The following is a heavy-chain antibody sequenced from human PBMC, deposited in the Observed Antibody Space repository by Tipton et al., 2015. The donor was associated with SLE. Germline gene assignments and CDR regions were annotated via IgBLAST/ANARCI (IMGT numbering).Heavy chain of an antibody. CDR1: GGSISSRGYY. Sequence: TLSLTCSVSGGSISSRGYYWGWIRQPPGKGLEWIGSIYSSGTTYYNPSLQSRVTISRDPSKNQFSLKLISATAADTAMYYCVRHGRIGTTNRPWFDPWGQGTLVTVSS. CDR2: IYSSGTT. CDR3: VRHGRIGTTNRPWFDP. D-gene: IGHD1/OR15-1a*01. V-gene: IGHV4-39*01. J-gene: IGHJ5*02.